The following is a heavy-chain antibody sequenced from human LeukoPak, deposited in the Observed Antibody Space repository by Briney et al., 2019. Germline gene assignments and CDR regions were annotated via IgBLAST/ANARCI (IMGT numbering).Heavy chain of an antibody. CDR3: ARGGNLGYYGSGSYYYRPPNWFDP. CDR2: IYTIGST. J-gene: IGHJ5*02. Sequence: SETLSLTCTVSGGSISSYYWSWIRQPAGKGLEWIGRIYTIGSTNYNPSLKSRVTMSVDTSKNQFSLKLSSVTAADTAVYYCARGGNLGYYGSGSYYYRPPNWFDPWGQGTLVTVSS. D-gene: IGHD3-10*01. V-gene: IGHV4-4*07. CDR1: GGSISSYY.